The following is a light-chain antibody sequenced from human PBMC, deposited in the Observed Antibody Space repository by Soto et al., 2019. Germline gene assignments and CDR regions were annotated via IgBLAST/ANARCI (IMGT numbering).Light chain of an antibody. V-gene: IGKV2D-29*02. CDR3: LQSTQLPWT. CDR2: EVS. J-gene: IGKJ1*01. Sequence: EIVLTQTPLSLSVTPGQPASISCKSSQNLLHSDGRTFLNWYLQKPGQSPQLLIYEVSNRFSGVPDRLSGSGSGTDFTLKISRVEAEDVGVYYCLQSTQLPWTFGQGTKVEI. CDR1: QNLLHSDGRTF.